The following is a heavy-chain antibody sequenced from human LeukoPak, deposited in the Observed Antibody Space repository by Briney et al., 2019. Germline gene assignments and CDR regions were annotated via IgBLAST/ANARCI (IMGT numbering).Heavy chain of an antibody. CDR1: GGSISNYF. V-gene: IGHV4-59*01. J-gene: IGHJ2*01. D-gene: IGHD1-26*01. CDR3: ARERSGSYYRWYFDL. CDR2: VYNGGST. Sequence: SETLSLTCTVSGGSISNYFWNWIRQSPGKRLEWIGFVYNGGSTNYNPSLKSRVTMSVGTSKNQFPLKMSYVTAADTAMYYCARERSGSYYRWYFDLWGRGTLVTVSS.